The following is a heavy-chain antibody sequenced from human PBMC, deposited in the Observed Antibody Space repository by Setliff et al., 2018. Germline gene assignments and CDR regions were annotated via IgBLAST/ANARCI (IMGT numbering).Heavy chain of an antibody. CDR3: GTRDCRTTGCYNGYIES. CDR1: GFTFDDYV. J-gene: IGHJ4*02. V-gene: IGHV3-20*04. CDR2: INRNGGRI. D-gene: IGHD2-2*02. Sequence: GGSLRLSCAASGFTFDDYVMSWVRQAPGKGLEWVSDINRNGGRIGYADSVRGRFTISRDNSKNTLYLQMNSLRAEDTAVYFCGTRDCRTTGCYNGYIESWGQGTLVTVSS.